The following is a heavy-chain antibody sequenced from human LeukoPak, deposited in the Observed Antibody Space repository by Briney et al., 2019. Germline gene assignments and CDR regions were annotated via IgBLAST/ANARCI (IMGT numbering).Heavy chain of an antibody. D-gene: IGHD6-6*01. CDR1: GFTFSSYS. CDR3: ARARNSSSPFDY. CDR2: ISSSSSYI. Sequence: GGSLRLSCAASGFTFSSYSMNWVRQAPGKGLEWVSSISSSSSYIYYADSVEGRFTISRDNAKNSLYLQMNSLSAEDTAVYYCARARNSSSPFDYWGQGTLVTVSS. J-gene: IGHJ4*02. V-gene: IGHV3-21*01.